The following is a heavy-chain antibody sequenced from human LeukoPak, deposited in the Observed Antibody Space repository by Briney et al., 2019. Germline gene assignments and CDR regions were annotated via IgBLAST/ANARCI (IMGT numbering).Heavy chain of an antibody. CDR3: ARDKYSSSSGGFDY. D-gene: IGHD6-6*01. CDR2: ISSSSRYI. CDR1: GFTFSSYS. J-gene: IGHJ4*02. V-gene: IGHV3-21*01. Sequence: PGGSLRLSCAASGFTFSSYSINWVRQAPGKGLEWVSSISSSSRYINYADSVKGRFTISRDNAKNSLYLQMSSLRAEDTAVYYCARDKYSSSSGGFDYWGQGTLVTVSS.